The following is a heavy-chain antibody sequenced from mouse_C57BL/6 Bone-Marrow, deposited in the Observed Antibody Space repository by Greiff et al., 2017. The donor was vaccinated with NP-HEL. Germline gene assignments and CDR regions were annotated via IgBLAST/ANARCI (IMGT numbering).Heavy chain of an antibody. Sequence: QVQLQQPGAELVKPGASVKVSCKASGYTFTSYWMHWVKQRPGQGLEWIGRIHPSDSDTNYNQKFKGKATLTVDKSSSPAYMQLSSLTSEDSAVYYCAIDDSYGNRFAYWGQGTLVTVSA. CDR2: IHPSDSDT. CDR3: AIDDSYGNRFAY. V-gene: IGHV1-74*01. D-gene: IGHD2-1*01. J-gene: IGHJ3*01. CDR1: GYTFTSYW.